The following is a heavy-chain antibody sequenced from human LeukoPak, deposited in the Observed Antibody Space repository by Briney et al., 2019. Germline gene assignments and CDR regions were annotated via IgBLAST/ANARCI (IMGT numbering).Heavy chain of an antibody. Sequence: GGSLRLSCAASGFTFSGYAMSWVRQAPGKGLEWVSAISGSGGSTYYADSVKGRFTISRDNSKNTLYLQMNSLRAEDTAVYYCAKDNDFWSGYHFDYWGQGTLVTVSS. CDR2: ISGSGGST. CDR1: GFTFSGYA. V-gene: IGHV3-23*01. D-gene: IGHD3-3*01. J-gene: IGHJ4*02. CDR3: AKDNDFWSGYHFDY.